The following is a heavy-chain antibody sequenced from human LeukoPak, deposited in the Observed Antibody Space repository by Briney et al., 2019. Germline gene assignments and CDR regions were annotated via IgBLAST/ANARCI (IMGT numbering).Heavy chain of an antibody. Sequence: GGSLRLSCAASGFTFSSYGMHWVRQAPGKGLEWVANIKQDGSEKYYVDSVKGRFTISRDNAKNSLYLQMNSLRAEDTAVYYCARPYYYDSSGYRHLDYWGQGTLVTVSS. D-gene: IGHD3-22*01. CDR2: IKQDGSEK. CDR1: GFTFSSYG. J-gene: IGHJ4*02. V-gene: IGHV3-7*01. CDR3: ARPYYYDSSGYRHLDY.